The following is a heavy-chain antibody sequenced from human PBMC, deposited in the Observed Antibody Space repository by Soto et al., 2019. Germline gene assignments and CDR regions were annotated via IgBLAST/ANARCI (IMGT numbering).Heavy chain of an antibody. CDR1: GFTFSSYA. CDR2: ISGSGGST. CDR3: AKDLKRSSGWYEALTFDY. J-gene: IGHJ4*02. Sequence: EVQLLESGGGLVQPGGSLRLSCAASGFTFSSYAMSWVRQAPGKGLERVSAISGSGGSTYYADSVKGRFTISRDNSKNTLYLQMNSLRAEDTAVYYCAKDLKRSSGWYEALTFDYWGQGTLVTVSS. D-gene: IGHD6-19*01. V-gene: IGHV3-23*01.